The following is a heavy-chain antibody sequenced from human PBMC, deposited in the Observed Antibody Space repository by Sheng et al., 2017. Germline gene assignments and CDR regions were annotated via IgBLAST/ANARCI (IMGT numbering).Heavy chain of an antibody. CDR2: SSSSSSYT. Sequence: QVQLVESGGGLVKPGGSLRLSCAASGFTFSDYYMSWIRQAPGKGLEWVSYSSSSSSYTNYADSVKGRFTISRDNAKNSLYLQMNSLRAEDTAVYYCARFSGYSSRWCFDYWGQGTLVTVSS. CDR1: GFTFSDYY. D-gene: IGHD6-13*01. J-gene: IGHJ4*02. CDR3: ARFSGYSSRWCFDY. V-gene: IGHV3-11*05.